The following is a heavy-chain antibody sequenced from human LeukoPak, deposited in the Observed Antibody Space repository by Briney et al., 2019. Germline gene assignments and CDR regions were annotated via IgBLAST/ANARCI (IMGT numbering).Heavy chain of an antibody. CDR3: ASRWSGSSRYYFDY. Sequence: SETLSLTCTVSGYSISSGYYWGWIRQPPGKGLEWIGSIYHSGSTYYNPSLKSRVTISVDTSKNQFSLKLSSVTAADTAVYYCASRWSGSSRYYFDYWGQGTLVTVSS. D-gene: IGHD1-26*01. CDR2: IYHSGST. J-gene: IGHJ4*02. CDR1: GYSISSGYY. V-gene: IGHV4-38-2*02.